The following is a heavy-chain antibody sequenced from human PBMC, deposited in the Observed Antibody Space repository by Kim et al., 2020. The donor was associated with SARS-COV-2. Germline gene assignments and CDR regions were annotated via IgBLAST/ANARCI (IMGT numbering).Heavy chain of an antibody. V-gene: IGHV1-3*01. CDR1: GYTFTSYA. J-gene: IGHJ6*02. CDR2: INAGNGNT. Sequence: ASVKVSCKASGYTFTSYAMHWVRQAPGQRLEWMGWINAGNGNTKYSQKFQGRVTITRDTSASTAYMELSSLRSEDTAVYYCARDYRRITMIVVVISTYYYYGMDVWGQGTTVTVSS. CDR3: ARDYRRITMIVVVISTYYYYGMDV. D-gene: IGHD3-22*01.